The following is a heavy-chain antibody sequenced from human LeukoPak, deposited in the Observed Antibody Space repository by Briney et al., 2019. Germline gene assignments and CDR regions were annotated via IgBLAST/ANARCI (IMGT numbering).Heavy chain of an antibody. V-gene: IGHV6-1*01. CDR1: GDSVSSNSAA. J-gene: IGHJ6*02. CDR3: ARDWTDFRDGSLYGMDV. CDR2: TYYRSKWYN. Sequence: SQTLSLTCAISGDSVSSNSAAWNWIRQSPSRGLEWQGRTYYRSKWYNDYAVSVKSRITINPDTSKNQFSLQLNSVTPEDTAVYYCARDWTDFRDGSLYGMDVWGQGTTVTVSS. D-gene: IGHD5-24*01.